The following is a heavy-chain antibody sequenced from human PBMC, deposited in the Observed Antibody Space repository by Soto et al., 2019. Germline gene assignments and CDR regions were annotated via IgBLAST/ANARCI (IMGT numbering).Heavy chain of an antibody. V-gene: IGHV4-4*02. CDR3: ARYSAASGTYYFAY. Sequence: SETLSLTCAVSGDSIIGTHWWSWVRRPPGKGLEFIGETHHSRGTNYNPSLRSRVTMSLDKSKNQLSLILYSVTAADTGVYYCARYSAASGTYYFAYWGQGPLVT. CDR2: THHSRGT. D-gene: IGHD6-13*01. J-gene: IGHJ4*01. CDR1: GDSIIGTHW.